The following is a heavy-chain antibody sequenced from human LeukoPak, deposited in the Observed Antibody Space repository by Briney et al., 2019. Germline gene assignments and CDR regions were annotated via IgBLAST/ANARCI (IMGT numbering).Heavy chain of an antibody. CDR3: AKKEALGYCSSTSCYGDAFDI. D-gene: IGHD2-2*01. CDR2: ISGSGGST. CDR1: GFTFSSYA. J-gene: IGHJ3*02. V-gene: IGHV3-23*01. Sequence: GGSLRLSCAASGFTFSSYAMSWVRQAPGKGLEWVPAISGSGGSTYYADSVKGRFTISRDNSKNTLYLQMNSLRAEDTAVYYCAKKEALGYCSSTSCYGDAFDIWGQGTMVTVSS.